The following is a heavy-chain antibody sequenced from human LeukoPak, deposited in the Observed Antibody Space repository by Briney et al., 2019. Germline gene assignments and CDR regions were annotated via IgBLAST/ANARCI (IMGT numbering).Heavy chain of an antibody. CDR3: AKDGGPYGGIRGYFDY. V-gene: IGHV3-9*03. J-gene: IGHJ4*02. CDR2: ISWNSGSI. D-gene: IGHD4-23*01. Sequence: GGSLRLSCAASGFTFDDYAMHWVRQAPGKGLEWVSGISWNSGSIDYADSVKGRFTISRDNAKKFLFLQMNSLRVEDMALYYCAKDGGPYGGIRGYFDYWGQGTLVTASS. CDR1: GFTFDDYA.